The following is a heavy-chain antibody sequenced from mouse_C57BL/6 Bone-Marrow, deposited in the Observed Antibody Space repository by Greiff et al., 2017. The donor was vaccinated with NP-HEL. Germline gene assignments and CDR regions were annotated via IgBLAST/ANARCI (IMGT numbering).Heavy chain of an antibody. V-gene: IGHV3-6*01. D-gene: IGHD2-13*01. CDR2: ISYDGSN. J-gene: IGHJ4*01. CDR1: GYSITSGYY. Sequence: EVQLQQSGPGLVKPSQSLSLTCSVTGYSITSGYYWNWIRQFPGNKLEWMGYISYDGSNNYNPSLKNRISITRDTSKNQFFLKLKSVTTEDTATYYCARVTTNYAMDYWGQGTSVTVSS. CDR3: ARVTTNYAMDY.